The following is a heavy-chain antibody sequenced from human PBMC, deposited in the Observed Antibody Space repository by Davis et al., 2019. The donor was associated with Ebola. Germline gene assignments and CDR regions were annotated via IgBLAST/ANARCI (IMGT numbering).Heavy chain of an antibody. CDR1: RYTFNSYY. CDR3: ARILRYFDWRLGYYYGMDV. CDR2: INPNSGGT. Sequence: ASVQVSCKASRYTFNSYYMHWVRQAPGQGLEWMGRINPNSGGTNYAQKFQGRVTMTRNTSISTAYMELSSLRSEDTAVYYCARILRYFDWRLGYYYGMDVWGKGTTVTVSS. J-gene: IGHJ6*04. V-gene: IGHV1-2*06. D-gene: IGHD3-9*01.